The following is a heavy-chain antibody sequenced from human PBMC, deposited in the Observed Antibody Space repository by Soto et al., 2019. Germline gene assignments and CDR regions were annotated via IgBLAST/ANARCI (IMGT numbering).Heavy chain of an antibody. J-gene: IGHJ6*02. Sequence: PGESLKISCKGSGYSFTTYWIAWVRQMPGKGLEWMGIIYPGDSNSKYSPAFQGRVTISADKSISTAYLQWSNLKASDSAMYYCARRGGGNSDFEYYGMDVWGQGTKVTVSS. CDR1: GYSFTTYW. D-gene: IGHD3-10*01. V-gene: IGHV5-51*01. CDR3: ARRGGGNSDFEYYGMDV. CDR2: IYPGDSNS.